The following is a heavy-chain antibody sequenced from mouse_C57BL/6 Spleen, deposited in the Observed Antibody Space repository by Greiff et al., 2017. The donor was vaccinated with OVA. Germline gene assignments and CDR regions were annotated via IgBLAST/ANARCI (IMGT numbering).Heavy chain of an antibody. D-gene: IGHD1-1*01. Sequence: QVQLQQPGTELVKPGASVKLSCKASGYTFTSYWMHWVKQRPGQGLEWIGNINPSSGGTNSNEKFKSKATLTVDKSSSTAYMQLSSLTSEDSAVYDCARGDDGSSYPWFAYWGQGTMVTVSA. CDR1: GYTFTSYW. J-gene: IGHJ3*01. V-gene: IGHV1-53*01. CDR3: ARGDDGSSYPWFAY. CDR2: INPSSGGT.